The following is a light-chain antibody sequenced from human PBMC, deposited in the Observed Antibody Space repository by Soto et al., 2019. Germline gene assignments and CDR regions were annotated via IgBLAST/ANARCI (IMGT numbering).Light chain of an antibody. V-gene: IGLV2-14*01. CDR1: SSDIGGYNY. J-gene: IGLJ2*01. CDR2: EVT. CDR3: SSYTSSRTVI. Sequence: QSALTQPASVSGSPGQSIAISCIGTSSDIGGYNYVSWYQQHPGKAPKLMIYEVTNRPSGLSDRFSGSKSGNTASLTISGLQAEDEADYYCSSYTSSRTVIFGGGTKLTVL.